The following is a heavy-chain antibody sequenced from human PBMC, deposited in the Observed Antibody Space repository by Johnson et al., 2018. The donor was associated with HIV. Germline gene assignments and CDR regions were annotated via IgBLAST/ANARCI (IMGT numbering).Heavy chain of an antibody. V-gene: IGHV3-23*04. Sequence: EVQLVESGGGLVQPGGSLRLSCAASGFTFSSYAMSWVRQAPGKGLEWVSAICGSGGSTYYAASVKGRFTIPRENSKNTLYLQMNSLRPEDTALYYCAKGASGTYDAFDIWGQGTMVTVSS. J-gene: IGHJ3*02. D-gene: IGHD1-26*01. CDR2: ICGSGGST. CDR3: AKGASGTYDAFDI. CDR1: GFTFSSYA.